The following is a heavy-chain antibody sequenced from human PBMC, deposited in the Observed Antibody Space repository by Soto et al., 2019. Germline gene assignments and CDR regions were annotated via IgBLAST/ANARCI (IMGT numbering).Heavy chain of an antibody. D-gene: IGHD4-17*01. CDR2: ISSSSSTI. CDR1: GFTFSSYS. J-gene: IGHJ4*02. Sequence: GGSLRLSCAASGFTFSSYSMNWVRQAPGKGLEWVSYISSSSSTIYYADSVKGRFTISRDNDKNSLYLQMNSLRAEDTAVYYCARTTIGEGGDYWGQGTLVTVSS. CDR3: ARTTIGEGGDY. V-gene: IGHV3-48*01.